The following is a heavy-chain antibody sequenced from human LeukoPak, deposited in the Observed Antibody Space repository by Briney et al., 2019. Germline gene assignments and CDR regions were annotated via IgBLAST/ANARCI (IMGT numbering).Heavy chain of an antibody. J-gene: IGHJ4*02. CDR3: ARPTYSGSYYWFDY. Sequence: GRSLRLSCAASGFTFSSYGMHWVRQAPGKGLEWVAVIWYDGSNKYYADSVKGRFTISRDNSKNRLYLQMNSLRAEDTAVYYCARPTYSGSYYWFDYWGQGTLVTVSS. CDR1: GFTFSSYG. V-gene: IGHV3-33*01. CDR2: IWYDGSNK. D-gene: IGHD1-26*01.